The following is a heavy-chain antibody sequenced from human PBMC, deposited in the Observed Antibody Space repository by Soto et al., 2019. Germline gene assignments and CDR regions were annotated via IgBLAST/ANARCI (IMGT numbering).Heavy chain of an antibody. J-gene: IGHJ6*03. D-gene: IGHD5-12*01. Sequence: QVQLVQSGAEVKKPGASVTVSCRSSGDTFNDYYIHWVRQAPGQGLEWMGWINPNGGVTKYAQKFQGWVSMTRDTSIRTVYMQLSRLRSDDTAVYSCAMESGGATATLDYYYFYMDVWGTGTTVTVSS. V-gene: IGHV1-2*04. CDR1: GDTFNDYY. CDR3: AMESGGATATLDYYYFYMDV. CDR2: INPNGGVT.